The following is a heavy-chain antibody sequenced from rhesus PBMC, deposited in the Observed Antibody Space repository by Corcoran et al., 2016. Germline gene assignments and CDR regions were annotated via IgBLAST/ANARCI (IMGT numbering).Heavy chain of an antibody. CDR2: IYGSGGSN. V-gene: IGHV4S14*01. J-gene: IGHJ2*01. Sequence: QVQLQESGPGLVKPSETLSLTCAVSGYSISSGYYWGWIRQHPGKGLEWMGSIYGSGGSNYLTPSLKMRVTLSVDTSKNQFSLKLSSVTAADTAVYYCARVGSSWSEWDTVGTEWYFDLWGPGTPITISS. D-gene: IGHD5-42*01. CDR1: GYSISSGYY. CDR3: ARVGSSWSEWDTVGTEWYFDL.